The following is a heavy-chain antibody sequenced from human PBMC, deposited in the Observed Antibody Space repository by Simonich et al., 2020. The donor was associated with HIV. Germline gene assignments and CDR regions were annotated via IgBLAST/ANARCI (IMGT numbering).Heavy chain of an antibody. CDR3: ARDGRKGSSTSCSDY. CDR1: GFTFSSYS. V-gene: IGHV3-21*01. D-gene: IGHD2-2*01. Sequence: EVQLVESGGGLVKPGGSLRLSCAASGFTFSSYSTNWVRQAPGKGLEWVSSISSSSSYLYYADSVKGRFTISRDNAKNSLYLQMNSLRAEDTAVYYCARDGRKGSSTSCSDYWGQGTLVTVSS. CDR2: ISSSSSYL. J-gene: IGHJ4*02.